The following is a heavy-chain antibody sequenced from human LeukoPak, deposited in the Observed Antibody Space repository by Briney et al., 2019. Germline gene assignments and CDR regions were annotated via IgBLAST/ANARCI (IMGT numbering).Heavy chain of an antibody. V-gene: IGHV3-21*01. CDR1: GFTFSKYN. Sequence: GGSLRLSCVPSGFTFSKYNINWVRQAPGKGLEWVSSIRVSGTYIYYADSLKGRFTISRDNAKNSLSLQMNSLRVEDTAVYYCARDPYYDFWSDYGTEAFDIWGQGTMVTVSS. CDR3: ARDPYYDFWSDYGTEAFDI. J-gene: IGHJ3*02. D-gene: IGHD3-3*01. CDR2: IRVSGTYI.